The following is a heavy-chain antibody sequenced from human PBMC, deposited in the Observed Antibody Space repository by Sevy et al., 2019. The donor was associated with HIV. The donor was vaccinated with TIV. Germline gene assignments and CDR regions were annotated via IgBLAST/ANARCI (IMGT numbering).Heavy chain of an antibody. D-gene: IGHD2-2*01. CDR3: ARHCSGTSCSHAFDI. J-gene: IGHJ3*02. V-gene: IGHV4-34*01. CDR2: INHSGST. CDR1: GGSFSGYY. Sequence: QSLTCAVYGGSFSGYYWSWIRQPPGKGLEWIGEINHSGSTNYNPSLKSRVTISGDTSKNQFSLKLSSVTAADTAVYYCARHCSGTSCSHAFDIWGQGTMVTVSS.